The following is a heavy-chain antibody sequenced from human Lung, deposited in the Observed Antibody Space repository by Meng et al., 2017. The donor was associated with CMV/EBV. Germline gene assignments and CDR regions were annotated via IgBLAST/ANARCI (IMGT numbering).Heavy chain of an antibody. Sequence: SVKVSCKASGGTFSSYGFTWVRQAPGQGLEWFGGTIPIFGSANYAQSIQGRGTISTDESTSTAYMELSSLRSDDTAVYYCARGSYGGNPDYFYFYVMDVWGQGXTVTVSS. J-gene: IGHJ6*02. CDR3: ARGSYGGNPDYFYFYVMDV. CDR2: TIPIFGSA. D-gene: IGHD4-23*01. V-gene: IGHV1-69*05. CDR1: GGTFSSYG.